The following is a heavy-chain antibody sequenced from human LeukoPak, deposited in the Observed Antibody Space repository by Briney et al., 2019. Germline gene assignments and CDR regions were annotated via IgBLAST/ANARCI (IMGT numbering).Heavy chain of an antibody. Sequence: GGSLRLSCTSSGFTFGDYAMSWFRQAPGKGLEWVGFIRSRAYGGTTEYAASVKGRFTISRDDSKSIAYLQMNSLKTEDTAVYYCTRERRLLWFGELLYVFDYWGQGTLVTVSS. CDR3: TRERRLLWFGELLYVFDY. V-gene: IGHV3-49*03. D-gene: IGHD3-10*01. CDR2: IRSRAYGGTT. CDR1: GFTFGDYA. J-gene: IGHJ4*02.